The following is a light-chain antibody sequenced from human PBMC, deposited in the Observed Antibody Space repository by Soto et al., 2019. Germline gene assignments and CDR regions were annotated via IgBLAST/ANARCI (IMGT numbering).Light chain of an antibody. CDR3: QQYNSYPRT. CDR1: QSISSR. V-gene: IGKV1-5*03. Sequence: DIQMTHSPSTLSASVLDRVTITCLASQSISSRLAWYQQKPGKAPKLLIYKASSLESGVPSRFSGSGSGTEFTLTISSLQPDDFATYYCQQYNSYPRTFGQGTRLEIK. J-gene: IGKJ5*01. CDR2: KAS.